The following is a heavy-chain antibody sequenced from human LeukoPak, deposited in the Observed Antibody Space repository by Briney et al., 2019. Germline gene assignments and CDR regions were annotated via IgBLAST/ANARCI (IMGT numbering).Heavy chain of an antibody. V-gene: IGHV4-34*01. CDR3: ARGQGTVTTH. Sequence: SETLSLTCAVYGGSFSGYYWTWIRQPPGKGLEWIGEINHSGSANYNPSLMSRVTISLDTSKNHFSLNLSSVTAADTAVYYCARGQGTVTTHWGQGTLVTVSS. CDR1: GGSFSGYY. D-gene: IGHD4-17*01. J-gene: IGHJ4*02. CDR2: INHSGSA.